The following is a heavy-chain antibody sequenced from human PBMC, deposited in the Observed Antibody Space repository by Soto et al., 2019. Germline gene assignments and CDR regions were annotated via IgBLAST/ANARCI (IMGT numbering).Heavy chain of an antibody. CDR2: ISAAGDP. CDR3: ARTDRVFYGLDV. J-gene: IGHJ6*02. V-gene: IGHV3-13*05. CDR1: GFTFRNYD. Sequence: EVQLVESGGGLVQPGGSLRLPCEASGFTFRNYDMHWVRQGTGKGLEWVSGISAAGDPDYADSVEGRFTISRENAQNSFFLQMNSLRVGDTAVYYCARTDRVFYGLDVWGQGTTVIVSS.